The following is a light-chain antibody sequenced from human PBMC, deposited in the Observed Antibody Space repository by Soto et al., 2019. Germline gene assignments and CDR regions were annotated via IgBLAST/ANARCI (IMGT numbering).Light chain of an antibody. Sequence: DIQMTQSPSPLSASVGDRVTITCRASQSISIYLNWYQQKPGKAPKVLIYAASSLQGGVPSRFSGSGSGTDFTLTISSLQPEDIATYYCQQSYSTPHTFGGGTKVEIK. CDR1: QSISIY. V-gene: IGKV1-39*01. CDR3: QQSYSTPHT. CDR2: AAS. J-gene: IGKJ4*01.